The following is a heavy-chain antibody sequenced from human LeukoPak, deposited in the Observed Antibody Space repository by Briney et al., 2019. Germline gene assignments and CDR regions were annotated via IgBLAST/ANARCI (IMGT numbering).Heavy chain of an antibody. J-gene: IGHJ4*02. CDR2: INSDESIT. Sequence: GGSLRLSCAAXGXXFSXAWMXWVXQXPXXXLXWXSRINSDESITXYADSVKGRFTISRDNAKNTLYLQMNSLRAEDTAVYYCARGLVPGFLDYWGQGTPVTVSS. V-gene: IGHV3-74*01. D-gene: IGHD4-11*01. CDR1: GXXFSXAW. CDR3: ARGLVPGFLDY.